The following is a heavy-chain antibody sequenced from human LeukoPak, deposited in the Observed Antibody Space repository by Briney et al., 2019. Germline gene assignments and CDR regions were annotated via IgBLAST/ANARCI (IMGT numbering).Heavy chain of an antibody. J-gene: IGHJ6*03. CDR2: IYYSGST. D-gene: IGHD6-19*01. CDR3: ARLNSSGWYGPYYYYYMDV. Sequence: PSETLSLTCAVYGGSFSGYYWSWIRQPPGKGLEWIGYIYYSGSTNYNPSLKSRVTISVDTSKNQFSLKLSSVTAADTAVYYCARLNSSGWYGPYYYYYMDVWGKGTTVTVSS. CDR1: GGSFSGYY. V-gene: IGHV4-59*01.